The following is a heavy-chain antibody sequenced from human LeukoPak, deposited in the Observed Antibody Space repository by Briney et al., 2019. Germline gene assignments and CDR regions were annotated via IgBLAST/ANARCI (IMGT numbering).Heavy chain of an antibody. J-gene: IGHJ4*02. CDR2: ISGSGGST. CDR1: GFIFSSYA. V-gene: IGHV3-23*01. Sequence: PGGSLRLSCAASGFIFSSYAMSWVRQAPGKGLEWVSTISGSGGSTYYADSVKGRFTISRDNSKNTVYLQMNSLRAEDTAVYYCAREGGRGSFFDYWGQGTLVTVSS. CDR3: AREGGRGSFFDY. D-gene: IGHD1-26*01.